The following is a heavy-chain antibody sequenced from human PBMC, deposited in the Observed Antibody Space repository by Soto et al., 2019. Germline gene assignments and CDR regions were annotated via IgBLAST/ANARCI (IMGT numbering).Heavy chain of an antibody. CDR1: GFTFSSYA. J-gene: IGHJ4*02. V-gene: IGHV3-30*04. D-gene: IGHD1-1*01. CDR3: ARELERVFDY. CDR2: IAYDGRNK. Sequence: QVQLVESGGGVVQPGRSLRLSCAASGFTFSSYAMHWVRQAPGKGLEWEAVIAYDGRNKYYADSVKGRFTISRDNSKNTLYLQMNSLRIEDTAVYYCARELERVFDYWGQGTLVTVSS.